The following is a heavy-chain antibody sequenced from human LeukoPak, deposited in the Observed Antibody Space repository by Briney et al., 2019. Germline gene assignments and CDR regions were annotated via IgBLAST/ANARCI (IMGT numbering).Heavy chain of an antibody. CDR1: GGSVSRSNW. J-gene: IGHJ5*02. V-gene: IGHV4-4*02. CDR3: ARTEAFCSDTSCSNWFDP. CDR2: IHHSGST. Sequence: SETLSLTCAVSGGSVSRSNWWTWVRQPPGKGLEWIGEIHHSGSTNYNPSLKRRVTMSVDKSKNQFSLKLSSVTAADTAVYYCARTEAFCSDTSCSNWFDPWGQGTLVTVSS. D-gene: IGHD2-2*01.